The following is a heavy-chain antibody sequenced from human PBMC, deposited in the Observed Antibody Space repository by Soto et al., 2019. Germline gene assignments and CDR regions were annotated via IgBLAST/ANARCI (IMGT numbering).Heavy chain of an antibody. CDR2: INHSGST. CDR3: ARTLDYSNYLSLKY. D-gene: IGHD4-4*01. Sequence: PSETLSLTCAVYGGSFSGYYWSWIRQPPGKGLEWIGEINHSGSTNYNPSLKSRVTISVDTSKNQFSLKLSSVTAADTAVYYCARTLDYSNYLSLKYWGQGTLVTVSS. CDR1: GGSFSGYY. V-gene: IGHV4-34*01. J-gene: IGHJ4*02.